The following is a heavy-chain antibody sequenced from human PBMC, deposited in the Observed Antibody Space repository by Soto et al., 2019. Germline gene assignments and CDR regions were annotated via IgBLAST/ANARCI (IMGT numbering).Heavy chain of an antibody. Sequence: ASVKVSCKASGYTFTSYDINWVRQATGQGLEWMGWMNPNSGNTGYAQKFQGRVTMTRNTSISTAYMELSSLRSEDTAGYYCARGSPDDYIWGSYHRGAFDIWGQGTMVTVSS. CDR3: ARGSPDDYIWGSYHRGAFDI. D-gene: IGHD3-16*01. CDR2: MNPNSGNT. V-gene: IGHV1-8*01. CDR1: GYTFTSYD. J-gene: IGHJ3*02.